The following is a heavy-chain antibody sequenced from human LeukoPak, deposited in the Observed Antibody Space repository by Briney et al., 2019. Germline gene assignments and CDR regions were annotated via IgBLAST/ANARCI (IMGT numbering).Heavy chain of an antibody. CDR3: ARDYSSGWYANMDV. CDR1: GFTFSSYA. CDR2: ISYDGSNK. D-gene: IGHD6-19*01. J-gene: IGHJ6*03. Sequence: GGSLRLSCAASGFTFSSYAMHWVRQAPGKGLEWVAVISYDGSNKYYADSVKGRFTISRDNAKNSLYLQMNSLRAEDTAVYYCARDYSSGWYANMDVWGKGTTVTVSS. V-gene: IGHV3-30*04.